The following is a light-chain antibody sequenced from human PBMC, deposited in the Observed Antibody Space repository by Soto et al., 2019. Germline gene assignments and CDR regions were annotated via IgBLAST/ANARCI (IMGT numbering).Light chain of an antibody. J-gene: IGKJ1*01. V-gene: IGKV3-20*01. CDR3: LQYGVPLWT. Sequence: EIALTQSPGILSLSPGERATLSCRASQSVTANYLAWYQQKPGQAPRLLIYAASIGATGIPDRFSGSGSGPDFTLTISRLEPEDSAVYYCLQYGVPLWTFGQGTKVEIK. CDR2: AAS. CDR1: QSVTANY.